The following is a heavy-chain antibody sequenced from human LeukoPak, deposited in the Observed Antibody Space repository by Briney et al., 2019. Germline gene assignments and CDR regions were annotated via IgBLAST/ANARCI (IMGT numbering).Heavy chain of an antibody. CDR2: IYYSGST. J-gene: IGHJ4*02. CDR3: ACTPSMAAAGTLKD. D-gene: IGHD6-13*01. CDR1: GGSISSGGYY. V-gene: IGHV4-31*03. Sequence: SETLSLTCTVSGGSISSGGYYWSWIRQHPGKGLEWIGYIYYSGSTYYNPSLQSRVSISVDTSKNQFSLKLSSVTAADTAVYYCACTPSMAAAGTLKDWGQGTLVTVSS.